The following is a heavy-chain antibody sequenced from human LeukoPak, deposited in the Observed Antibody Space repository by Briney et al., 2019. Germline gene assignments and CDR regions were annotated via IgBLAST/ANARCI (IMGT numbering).Heavy chain of an antibody. V-gene: IGHV3-7*05. J-gene: IGHJ4*02. CDR1: EFTFSSYW. CDR2: IKQDGSEI. Sequence: GGSLRLSWAASEFTFSSYWMTWVRQAPGKGLEWVANIKQDGSEIYYMDSVKGRFTISRDNAKNSLYLQMNSLRAEDTAVYCCARDLWAQKLPHRYFDYWGQGTLVTVSS. CDR3: ARDLWAQKLPHRYFDY. D-gene: IGHD6-13*01.